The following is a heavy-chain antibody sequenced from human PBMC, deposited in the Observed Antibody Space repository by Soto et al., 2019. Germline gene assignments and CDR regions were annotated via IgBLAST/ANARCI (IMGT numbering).Heavy chain of an antibody. D-gene: IGHD4-17*01. CDR1: GGSISSGGYY. J-gene: IGHJ4*02. Sequence: QVQLQESGPGLVKPSQTLSITCTVSGGSISSGGYYWSWIRQHPGKGLEWIGYIYYSGSTYYNPSLKSRVTISVDTSKNQFSLKLSSVTAAYTAVYYCARDKATVTTGVWYFDYWGQGTLVTVSS. CDR2: IYYSGST. CDR3: ARDKATVTTGVWYFDY. V-gene: IGHV4-31*03.